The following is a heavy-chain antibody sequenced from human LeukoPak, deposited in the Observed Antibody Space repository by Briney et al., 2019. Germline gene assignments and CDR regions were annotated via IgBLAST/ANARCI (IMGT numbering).Heavy chain of an antibody. V-gene: IGHV3-11*06. CDR1: GFTFSDYY. CDR3: ARATLYDSRFDP. J-gene: IGHJ5*02. CDR2: ISSSSSYT. Sequence: VKPGGSLMLSCAASGFTFSDYYMSWIRQAPGKGLEWVSYISSSSSYTNYADSVKGRFTISRDNAKNSLYLQMNSLRAEDTAGYYCARATLYDSRFDPWGQGTLVTVSS. D-gene: IGHD3-22*01.